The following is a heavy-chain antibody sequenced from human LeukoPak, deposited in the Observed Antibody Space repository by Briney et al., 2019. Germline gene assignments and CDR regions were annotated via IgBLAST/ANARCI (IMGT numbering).Heavy chain of an antibody. CDR3: ARGYSTSWTYYFDC. D-gene: IGHD6-13*01. J-gene: IGHJ4*02. Sequence: PSETLSLTCTVSDGAITGYYWGWIRQPPGKGLEWIGHIYSGSTNYNPSLKSRVTISLDTSKNHVSLKLNSVTAADTAVYYCARGYSTSWTYYFDCWGQGALVTVSS. CDR2: IYSGST. CDR1: DGAITGYY. V-gene: IGHV4-59*01.